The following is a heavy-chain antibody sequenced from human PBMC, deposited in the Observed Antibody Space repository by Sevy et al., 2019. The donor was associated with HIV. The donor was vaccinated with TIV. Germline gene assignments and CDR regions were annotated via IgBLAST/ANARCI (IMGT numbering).Heavy chain of an antibody. V-gene: IGHV3-15*01. J-gene: IGHJ4*02. D-gene: IGHD2-2*01. CDR2: IKSKTNGGTT. CDR1: EFIFTNAW. CDR3: TTDLEYQLEWYYFNY. Sequence: GGSLRLSCAASEFIFTNAWMSWVRQAPGKGLEWVGRIKSKTNGGTTDYAAPVEGRFTISRDDSKKTLYLQMNSLKTEDTAVYYCTTDLEYQLEWYYFNYWGQGTLVTVSS.